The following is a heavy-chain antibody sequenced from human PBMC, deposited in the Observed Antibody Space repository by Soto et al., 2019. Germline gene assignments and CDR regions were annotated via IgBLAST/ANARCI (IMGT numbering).Heavy chain of an antibody. CDR1: GFRFADYT. CDR3: AKGAISCTLNWFDP. D-gene: IGHD2-8*01. CDR2: LTWNSESI. V-gene: IGHV3-9*01. J-gene: IGHJ5*02. Sequence: EVQLVESGGSLVQPGRSLRLSCAASGFRFADYTMHWVRQAPGKGLEWVSGLTWNSESIAYADSVKGRFTISRDNAKNPLYLQMNSLRAEDTAFYFCAKGAISCTLNWFDPWGQGTLVTVSS.